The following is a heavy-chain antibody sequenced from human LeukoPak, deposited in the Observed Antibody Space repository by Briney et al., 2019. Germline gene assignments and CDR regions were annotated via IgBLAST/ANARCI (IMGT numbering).Heavy chain of an antibody. J-gene: IGHJ5*02. Sequence: PSETLSLTCTVSGGSISSYYWSWIRQPPGKGLEWIGYIYYSGSTNYNPSLKSRVTISVDTSKNQLSLKLSSVTAADTAVYYCARAQYYGSGSYMNWFDPWGQGTLVTVSS. V-gene: IGHV4-59*01. CDR1: GGSISSYY. CDR2: IYYSGST. CDR3: ARAQYYGSGSYMNWFDP. D-gene: IGHD3-10*01.